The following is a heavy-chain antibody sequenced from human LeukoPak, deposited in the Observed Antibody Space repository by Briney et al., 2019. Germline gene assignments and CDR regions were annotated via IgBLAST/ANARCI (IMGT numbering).Heavy chain of an antibody. CDR1: GFTFDDYA. J-gene: IGHJ4*02. D-gene: IGHD6-19*01. CDR2: ISWNSGSI. CDR3: AKAYDLIRYEPVAGVDY. V-gene: IGHV3-9*01. Sequence: PGGSLRLSCAASGFTFDDYAMRWVRQAPGKGLEWVSGISWNSGSIGYADSVKGRFTISRDNAKNSLYLQMNSLRAEDTALYYCAKAYDLIRYEPVAGVDYWGQGTLVTVSS.